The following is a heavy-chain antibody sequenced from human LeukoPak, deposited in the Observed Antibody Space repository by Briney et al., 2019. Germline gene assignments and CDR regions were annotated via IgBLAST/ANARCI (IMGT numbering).Heavy chain of an antibody. Sequence: GGSLRLSCAASGFRFYSYAMSWVRQAPGKGLEWVSTISSSGVYINYAASVKGRFTISRDNSKNTLYLQINSLRAEDTAVYYCAQLLVPLNYFQFCGQKTLVTVSS. J-gene: IGHJ4*02. V-gene: IGHV3-23*01. D-gene: IGHD3-16*01. CDR3: AQLLVPLNYFQF. CDR2: ISSSGVYI. CDR1: GFRFYSYA.